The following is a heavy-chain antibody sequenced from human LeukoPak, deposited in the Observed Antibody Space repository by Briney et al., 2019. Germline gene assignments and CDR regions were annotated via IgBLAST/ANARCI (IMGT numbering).Heavy chain of an antibody. Sequence: SETLSLTCTVAGGSVNSGSYYWSWIRQPPGKGLEWIGYIYYSGSTNYNPSLKSRVTISVDTSKNQFSLKLSSVTAADTAVYYCAREKMSYYGSGSYYDYWGQGTLVTVSS. J-gene: IGHJ4*02. D-gene: IGHD3-10*01. CDR2: IYYSGST. CDR3: AREKMSYYGSGSYYDY. V-gene: IGHV4-61*01. CDR1: GGSVNSGSYY.